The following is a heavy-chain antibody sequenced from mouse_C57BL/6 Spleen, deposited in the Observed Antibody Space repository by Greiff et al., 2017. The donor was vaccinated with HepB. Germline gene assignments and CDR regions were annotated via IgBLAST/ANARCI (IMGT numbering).Heavy chain of an antibody. J-gene: IGHJ2*01. D-gene: IGHD1-1*01. CDR2: ISGGGSYT. CDR1: GFTFSSYG. Sequence: EVHLVESGGDLVKPGGSLKLSCAASGFTFSSYGMSWVRQTPDKRLEWVATISGGGSYTYYPDSVKGRFTISRDNATNTLYLQMSSLKSEDTAMYYCARWGVTTVVDYYFDYWGQGTTLTVSS. V-gene: IGHV5-6*01. CDR3: ARWGVTTVVDYYFDY.